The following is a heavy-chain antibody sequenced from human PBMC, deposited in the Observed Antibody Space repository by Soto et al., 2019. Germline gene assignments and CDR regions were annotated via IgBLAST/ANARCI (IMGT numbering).Heavy chain of an antibody. V-gene: IGHV4-59*08. CDR1: GGSIISYY. J-gene: IGHJ4*02. D-gene: IGHD1-26*01. Sequence: SETLSLTCTVSGGSIISYYWSWIRQPPGKGLEWIGYIYYSGSTNYNPSLKSRVTISVDTSKNQFSLKLSSATAADTAVYYCARHGGSYSFDYWGQGTLVTVSS. CDR3: ARHGGSYSFDY. CDR2: IYYSGST.